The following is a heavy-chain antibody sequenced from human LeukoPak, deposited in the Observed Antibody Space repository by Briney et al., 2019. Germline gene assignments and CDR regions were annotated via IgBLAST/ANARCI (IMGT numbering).Heavy chain of an antibody. CDR1: GYTFTTSW. CDR2: IYPGDSDT. V-gene: IGHV5-51*01. CDR3: ARPHTLDRTTKYYFDY. Sequence: GESLNISCKVSGYTFTTSWLGWVRQMPGKGLEWMGIIYPGDSDTRYSPSLQGQVTSSADKSINTAYLQWSSLKASDTAMYYCARPHTLDRTTKYYFDYWGQGTLVTVSS. D-gene: IGHD1-26*01. J-gene: IGHJ4*02.